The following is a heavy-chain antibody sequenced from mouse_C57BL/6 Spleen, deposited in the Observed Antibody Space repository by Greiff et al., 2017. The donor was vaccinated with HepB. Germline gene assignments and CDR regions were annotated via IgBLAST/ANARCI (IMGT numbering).Heavy chain of an antibody. J-gene: IGHJ4*01. CDR1: GFTFSSYA. D-gene: IGHD1-1*01. Sequence: EVKVVESGEGLVKPGGSLKLSCAASGFTFSSYAMSWVRQTPEKRLEWVAYISSGGDYIYYADTVKGRFTISRDNARNTLYLQMSSLKSEDTAMYYCTRAYYYGSSYSAMDYWGQGTSVTVSS. CDR2: ISSGGDYI. V-gene: IGHV5-9-1*02. CDR3: TRAYYYGSSYSAMDY.